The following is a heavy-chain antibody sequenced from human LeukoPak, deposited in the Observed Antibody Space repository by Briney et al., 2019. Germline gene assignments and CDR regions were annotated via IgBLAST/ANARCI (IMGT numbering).Heavy chain of an antibody. D-gene: IGHD2-15*01. J-gene: IGHJ6*02. V-gene: IGHV4-39*01. CDR1: GGSISSSSYY. CDR2: IYYSGST. Sequence: SETLSLTCTVSGGSISSSSYYWGWIRQPPGKGLEWIGSIYYSGSTYYNPSLKSRVTISVDTSKNQFSLKLSSVTAADTAVYYCASLYCSGGSCQNYYYYGMDVWGQGTTVTVFS. CDR3: ASLYCSGGSCQNYYYYGMDV.